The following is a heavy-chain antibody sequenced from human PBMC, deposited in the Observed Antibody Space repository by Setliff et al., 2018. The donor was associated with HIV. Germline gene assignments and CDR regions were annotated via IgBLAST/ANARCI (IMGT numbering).Heavy chain of an antibody. Sequence: SETLSLTCAVSGNSIGSGYYWGWIRQPPGKGLEWIASIYYNGNIYYNPSLKSRVTITMDTSKNQFSLKLSSVTAADTAVYSCVRHLSEMEMVDHWGQGTLVTVSS. CDR3: VRHLSEMEMVDH. V-gene: IGHV4-38-2*01. D-gene: IGHD3-3*01. CDR1: GNSIGSGYY. CDR2: IYYNGNI. J-gene: IGHJ4*02.